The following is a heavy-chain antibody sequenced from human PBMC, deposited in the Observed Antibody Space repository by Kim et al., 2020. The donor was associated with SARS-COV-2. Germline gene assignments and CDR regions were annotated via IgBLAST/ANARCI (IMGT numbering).Heavy chain of an antibody. D-gene: IGHD3-10*01. Sequence: YSGSVKGRFTISRDNSKKTLYLQMNSLRTEDTAVYYCAKGRLLVRGPLYYWGQGTLVTVSS. J-gene: IGHJ4*02. V-gene: IGHV3-30*02. CDR3: AKGRLLVRGPLYY.